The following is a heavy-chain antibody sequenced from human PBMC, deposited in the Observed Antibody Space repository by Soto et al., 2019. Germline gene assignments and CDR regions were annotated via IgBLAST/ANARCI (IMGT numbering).Heavy chain of an antibody. Sequence: QVQLQESGPGLVKPSGTLSLTCALSGASIITDNWWSWVRQPPGKVMEWIGEIYHSGNTNFNPSVKSRVTLSVDTSKTQFSPTVSSVTAADTAIYYCARASASSKLRGVGINWGQGTLVTVSS. V-gene: IGHV4-4*02. CDR1: GASIITDNW. CDR3: ARASASSKLRGVGIN. D-gene: IGHD3-10*01. CDR2: IYHSGNT. J-gene: IGHJ4*02.